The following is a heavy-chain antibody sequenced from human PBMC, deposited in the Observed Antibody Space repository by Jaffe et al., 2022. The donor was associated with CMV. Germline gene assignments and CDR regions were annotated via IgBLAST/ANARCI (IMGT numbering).Heavy chain of an antibody. CDR1: GGSFSGYY. CDR3: ARLTPYSSSSKVRKNWFDP. CDR2: INHSGST. Sequence: QVQLQQWGAGLLKPSETLSLTCAVYGGSFSGYYWSWIRQPPGKGLEWIGEINHSGSTNYNPSLKSRVTISVDTSKNQFSLKLSSVTAADTAVYYCARLTPYSSSSKVRKNWFDPWGQGTLVTVSS. V-gene: IGHV4-34*01. J-gene: IGHJ5*02. D-gene: IGHD6-6*01.